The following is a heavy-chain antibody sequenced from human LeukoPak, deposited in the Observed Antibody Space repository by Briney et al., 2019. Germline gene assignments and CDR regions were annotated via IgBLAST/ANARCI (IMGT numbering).Heavy chain of an antibody. Sequence: GGSLRLSCAASGFTFSSYALSWVRQAPGKGLGWVLAISDNGGPTFYAAPVKGRLTITRDNSKNTLYVQMNSLRAEDTAVYYCAKDYGPKQLVFLDSWGQGTLVTVSS. CDR2: ISDNGGPT. CDR1: GFTFSSYA. V-gene: IGHV3-23*01. D-gene: IGHD6-13*01. CDR3: AKDYGPKQLVFLDS. J-gene: IGHJ4*02.